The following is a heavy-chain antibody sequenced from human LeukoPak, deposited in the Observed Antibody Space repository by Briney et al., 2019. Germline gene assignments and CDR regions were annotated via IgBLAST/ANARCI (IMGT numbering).Heavy chain of an antibody. D-gene: IGHD1-26*01. CDR2: INTDGTST. J-gene: IGHJ4*02. CDR3: ATLGGKSPLDF. Sequence: GGSLRLSCATSGFTFSNYWMEWVRQAPEKGLMWISRINTDGTSTTYADSVKGRFTISRDNAKNTLYLQMNSLRAEDTAVYYCATLGGKSPLDFWGQGTLVTVSS. V-gene: IGHV3-74*01. CDR1: GFTFSNYW.